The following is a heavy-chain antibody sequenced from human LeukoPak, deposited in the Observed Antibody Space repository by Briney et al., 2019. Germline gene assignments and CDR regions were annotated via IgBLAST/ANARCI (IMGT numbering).Heavy chain of an antibody. CDR1: GFTFSSYW. Sequence: PGGSLRLSCAASGFTFSSYWMHWVRQAPGKGLVWVSCIDNDGSGTSYADSVKGRFTISRDNAKNRLYVQMNSLRAEDTAVYYCATGSGLWSPDYWGQGTLVTVSS. V-gene: IGHV3-74*01. J-gene: IGHJ4*02. CDR3: ATGSGLWSPDY. D-gene: IGHD5-18*01. CDR2: IDNDGSGT.